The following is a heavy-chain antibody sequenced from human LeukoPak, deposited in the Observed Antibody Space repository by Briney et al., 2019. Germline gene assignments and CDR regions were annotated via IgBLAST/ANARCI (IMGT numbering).Heavy chain of an antibody. CDR1: GGSIRSYY. CDR3: ASSSGYDSAVYFPH. D-gene: IGHD5-12*01. CDR2: TFHTGRT. J-gene: IGHJ1*01. V-gene: IGHV4-59*12. Sequence: PSETLSLTCSVSGGSIRSYYWSWIRQPPGKGLEWIGYTFHTGRTNYNPSLKSRVTISLDTSKNQFSLKVSSVTAADTAVYYCASSSGYDSAVYFPHWGQGTLHTVSS.